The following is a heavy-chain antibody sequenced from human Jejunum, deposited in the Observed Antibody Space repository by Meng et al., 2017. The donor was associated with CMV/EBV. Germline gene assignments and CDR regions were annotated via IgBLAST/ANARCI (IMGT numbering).Heavy chain of an antibody. CDR1: GGTFSNHA. Sequence: GGTFSNHAINWVRQAPGQGLEWMGGIIPRLEIVTSAQKFRGRVTMTADKITTTAYLELNNLRSDDTAVYYCARVPQQLVRGYFDSWGQGTLVTVSS. V-gene: IGHV1-69*17. CDR3: ARVPQQLVRGYFDS. J-gene: IGHJ4*03. D-gene: IGHD3-10*01. CDR2: IIPRLEIV.